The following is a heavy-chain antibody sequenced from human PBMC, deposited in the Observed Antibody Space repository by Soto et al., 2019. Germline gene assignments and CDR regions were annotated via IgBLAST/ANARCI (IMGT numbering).Heavy chain of an antibody. J-gene: IGHJ4*02. V-gene: IGHV3-64*01. CDR2: ISSNGGST. Sequence: EVQLVESGGGLVQPGGSLRLSCAASGFTFSSYAMHWVRQAPGKGLEYVSAISSNGGSTYYGNSVKGRFTISRDNSKNTLYLQMGSLRAEDVAVYYCARHGSGSYYFDYWGQGTLVTVSS. D-gene: IGHD3-10*01. CDR3: ARHGSGSYYFDY. CDR1: GFTFSSYA.